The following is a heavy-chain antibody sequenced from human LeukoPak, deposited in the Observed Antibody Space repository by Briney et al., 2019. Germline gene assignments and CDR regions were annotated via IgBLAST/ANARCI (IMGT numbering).Heavy chain of an antibody. CDR1: GFTFSDYY. CDR2: ISSSSSTI. J-gene: IGHJ4*02. CDR3: ASSWDSSGYPDF. V-gene: IGHV3-11*04. D-gene: IGHD3-22*01. Sequence: PGGSLRLSCAASGFTFSDYYMSWIRQAPGKGLDWISYISSSSSTIYYADSVKGRFTISRDNAKNSLYLQMNSLRDEDTAVYYCASSWDSSGYPDFWGQGTLVTVSS.